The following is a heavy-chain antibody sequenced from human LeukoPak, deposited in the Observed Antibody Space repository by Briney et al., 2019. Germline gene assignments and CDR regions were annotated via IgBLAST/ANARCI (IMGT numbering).Heavy chain of an antibody. J-gene: IGHJ4*02. CDR1: GFTFSSYG. CDR3: AKDTRSSGWYSDY. Sequence: GGSLRLSCAASGFTFSSYGMHWVRQAPGKGLEWVAFIRYDGSNKYYADSVKGRFTISRDNSKNTLYLQMNSLRAEDTAVYYCAKDTRSSGWYSDYWGQGTLVTVSS. V-gene: IGHV3-30*02. D-gene: IGHD6-19*01. CDR2: IRYDGSNK.